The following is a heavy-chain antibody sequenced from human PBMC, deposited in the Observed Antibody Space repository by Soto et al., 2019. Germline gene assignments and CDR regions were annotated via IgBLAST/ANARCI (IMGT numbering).Heavy chain of an antibody. V-gene: IGHV4-4*07. D-gene: IGHD1-26*01. J-gene: IGHJ6*02. Sequence: ETLSLTCTVSGGSMRTYYWGWIRQPAGKPLEWIGRIYPSGTTNYNPSLKSRVTLSLDTSKNQFSLNLSSVTAADTAVYYCAREGASGFGMDVWGQGTTVTVSS. CDR1: GGSMRTYY. CDR2: IYPSGTT. CDR3: AREGASGFGMDV.